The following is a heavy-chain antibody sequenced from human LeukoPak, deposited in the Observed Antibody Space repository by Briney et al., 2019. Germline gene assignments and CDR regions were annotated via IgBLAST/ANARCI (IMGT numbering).Heavy chain of an antibody. CDR2: IYYSGST. CDR3: ARAGYSSGWYPRD. CDR1: GGSINSYY. Sequence: SETLSLTCTVSGGSINSYYWSWIRQPPGKGLEWIGYIYYSGSTNYNPSLKSRVTISVDTSKNQFSLKLSSVTAADTAVYYCARAGYSSGWYPRDWGQGTLVTVSS. J-gene: IGHJ4*02. D-gene: IGHD6-19*01. V-gene: IGHV4-59*01.